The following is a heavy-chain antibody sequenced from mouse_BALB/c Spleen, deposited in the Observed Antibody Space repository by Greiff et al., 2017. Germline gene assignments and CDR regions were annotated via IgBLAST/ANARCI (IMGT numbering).Heavy chain of an antibody. CDR2: ISNLAYSI. J-gene: IGHJ3*01. D-gene: IGHD2-1*01. V-gene: IGHV5-15*02. CDR3: ARDYGNFAWFAY. CDR1: GFTFSDYG. Sequence: EVHLVESGGGLVKPGGSRKLSCAASGFTFSDYGMAWVRQAPGKGPEWVAFISNLAYSIYYADTVTGRFTISRENAKNTLYLEMSSLRSEDTAMYYCARDYGNFAWFAYWGQGTLVTVSA.